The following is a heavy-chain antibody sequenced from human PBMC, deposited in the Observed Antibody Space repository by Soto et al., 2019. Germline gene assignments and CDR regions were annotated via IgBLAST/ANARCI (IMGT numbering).Heavy chain of an antibody. CDR2: ISYDGSNA. CDR1: GFSGSTYD. V-gene: IGHV3-30*04. Sequence: PWGALRGGGPASGFSGSTYDIIWGRQAPGQRLEWVAIISYDGSNAQYADSVKGRFTVARDNSKNTLYLQMNSLRAEDTAVYYCARGTRTFRAHFDYWGQGTLVRVSS. CDR3: ARGTRTFRAHFDY. D-gene: IGHD3-16*01. J-gene: IGHJ4*02.